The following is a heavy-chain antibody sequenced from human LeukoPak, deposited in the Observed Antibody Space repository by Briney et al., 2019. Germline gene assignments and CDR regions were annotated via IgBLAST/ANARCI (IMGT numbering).Heavy chain of an antibody. V-gene: IGHV3-7*01. CDR1: GFGFSTSW. D-gene: IGHD2/OR15-2a*01. Sequence: PGGSLRLFCAASGFGFSTSWMSWVRQAPGKGLEWVANIKQDGSEKYYVDSVKGRFTISRDNAKNSVYLQMNSLRDEDTAVYYCTSLSNSYGMDVWGQGTTATVSS. CDR2: IKQDGSEK. J-gene: IGHJ6*02. CDR3: TSLSNSYGMDV.